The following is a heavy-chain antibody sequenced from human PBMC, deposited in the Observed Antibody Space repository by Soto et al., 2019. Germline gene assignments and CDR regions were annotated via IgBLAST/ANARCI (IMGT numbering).Heavy chain of an antibody. Sequence: ASVKVSCKASGYTFTGYYMHWVRQAPGQGLEWMGWINPNSGGTNYAQKFQGWVTMTRDTSISTAYMELSRLSSDDTAVYYCGSDLPSRALSYYYCGMDAWGQGTTVTRLL. V-gene: IGHV1-2*04. CDR2: INPNSGGT. J-gene: IGHJ6*02. CDR3: GSDLPSRALSYYYCGMDA. CDR1: GYTFTGYY.